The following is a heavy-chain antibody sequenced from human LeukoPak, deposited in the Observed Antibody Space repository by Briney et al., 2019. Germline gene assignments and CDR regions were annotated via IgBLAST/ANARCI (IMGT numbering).Heavy chain of an antibody. CDR2: ISSSGSTI. V-gene: IGHV3-11*04. Sequence: KPGGTLRLTCAASGFTFSDYYMSWIRQAPGKGLEWVSYISSSGSTIYYADSVKGRFTISRDNAKNSLYLQMNSLRAEDTAVYYCARYCSGGSCYSFDAFDIWGQGTMVTVSS. J-gene: IGHJ3*02. CDR1: GFTFSDYY. D-gene: IGHD2-15*01. CDR3: ARYCSGGSCYSFDAFDI.